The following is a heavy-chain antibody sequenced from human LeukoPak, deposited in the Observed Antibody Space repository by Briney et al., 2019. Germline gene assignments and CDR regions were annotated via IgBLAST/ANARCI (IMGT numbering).Heavy chain of an antibody. Sequence: ASVKVSCKASGYTFTSYDINWVRQATGQGLEWMGWMNPNSGNTGYAQKFQGRVTLTTDESASTAYMELSSLRFEDTAVYYCARGTMKNYYDSSAWGQGTLVTVSS. CDR2: MNPNSGNT. V-gene: IGHV1-8*03. CDR1: GYTFTSYD. J-gene: IGHJ4*02. CDR3: ARGTMKNYYDSSA. D-gene: IGHD3-22*01.